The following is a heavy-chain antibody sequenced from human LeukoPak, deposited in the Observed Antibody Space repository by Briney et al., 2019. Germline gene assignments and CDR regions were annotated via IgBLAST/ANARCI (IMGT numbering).Heavy chain of an antibody. J-gene: IGHJ5*02. CDR3: ARVRGSYYRFDP. D-gene: IGHD1-26*01. CDR1: GGSISSGDYY. CDR2: IYYSGST. Sequence: SETLSLTCTVSGGSISSGDYYWRWIRQPPGKGLEWIGYIYYSGSTYYNPSLKSRVTISVDTSKNQFSLKLSSVTAADTAVYYCARVRGSYYRFDPWGQGTLVTVSS. V-gene: IGHV4-30-4*08.